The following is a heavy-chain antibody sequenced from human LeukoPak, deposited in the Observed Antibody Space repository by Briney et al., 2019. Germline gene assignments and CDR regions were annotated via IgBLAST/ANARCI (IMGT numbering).Heavy chain of an antibody. CDR1: GFIVSENY. CDR2: VYSGGLT. J-gene: IGHJ6*02. V-gene: IGHV3-66*01. Sequence: TGGSLRLSCAASGFIVSENYVSWVRQAPGKGLEWVSTVYSGGLTFYADPVKGRFTISRDNSKNTLYLQMSSLRAEDTAVYYCVRDRWPGLGDFWGQGTTVTVSS. CDR3: VRDRWPGLGDF. D-gene: IGHD6-19*01.